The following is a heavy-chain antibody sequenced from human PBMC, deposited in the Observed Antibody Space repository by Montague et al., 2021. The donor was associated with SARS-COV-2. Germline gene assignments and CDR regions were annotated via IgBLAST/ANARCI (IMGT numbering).Heavy chain of an antibody. CDR2: IGGSGDNT. CDR1: GFTFNKYV. Sequence: SLRLSCAASGFTFNKYVMSWVRQAPEKGLEWVSAIGGSGDNTYYADFVKGRFTISRDNSKNALYLQMNSLRADDTAVYYCAKIRGYRSGFSTTYFDFWGQGSLVTVSS. V-gene: IGHV3-23*01. J-gene: IGHJ4*02. CDR3: AKIRGYRSGFSTTYFDF. D-gene: IGHD5-18*01.